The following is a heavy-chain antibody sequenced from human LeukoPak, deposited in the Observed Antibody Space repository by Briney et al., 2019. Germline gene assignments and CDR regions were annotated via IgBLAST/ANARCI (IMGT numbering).Heavy chain of an antibody. Sequence: ASVKVSCKPSGYTFTAYHMHWVRQAPGQGLEWMGRIIPNSGATNYAQNFQDRVTLTRDTSISTAYMELSRLRPDDTAVYFCASGISGGFDIWGQGTMVTVSS. V-gene: IGHV1-2*06. CDR2: IIPNSGAT. J-gene: IGHJ3*02. CDR3: ASGISGGFDI. CDR1: GYTFTAYH. D-gene: IGHD2-21*01.